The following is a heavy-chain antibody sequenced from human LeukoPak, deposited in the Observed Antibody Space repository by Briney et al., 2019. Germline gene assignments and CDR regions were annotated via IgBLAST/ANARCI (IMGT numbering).Heavy chain of an antibody. V-gene: IGHV3-30*03. D-gene: IGHD3-22*01. CDR2: ISYDGSNK. J-gene: IGHJ4*02. CDR1: GFTFSSYG. Sequence: GGSLRLSCAASGFTFSSYGMHWVRQAPGKGLEWVAVISYDGSNKYYADSVKGRFTISRDNSKNTLYLQMNSLRAEDTAVYYCATDSSGYYLGPFDYWGQGTLVTVSS. CDR3: ATDSSGYYLGPFDY.